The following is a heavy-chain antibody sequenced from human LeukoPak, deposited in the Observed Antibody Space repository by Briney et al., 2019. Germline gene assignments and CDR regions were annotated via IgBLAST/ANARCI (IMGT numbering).Heavy chain of an antibody. CDR1: GGSISSGGYS. V-gene: IGHV4-30-2*01. D-gene: IGHD3-10*01. CDR3: ARDYYGSGYFDY. Sequence: SQTLSLTCAVSGGSISSGGYSWSWIRQPPGKGLEWIGYIYHSGSTYYNTSLKSRVTISVDRSKNQFSLKLSSVTAADTAVYYCARDYYGSGYFDYWGQGTLVTVSS. J-gene: IGHJ4*02. CDR2: IYHSGST.